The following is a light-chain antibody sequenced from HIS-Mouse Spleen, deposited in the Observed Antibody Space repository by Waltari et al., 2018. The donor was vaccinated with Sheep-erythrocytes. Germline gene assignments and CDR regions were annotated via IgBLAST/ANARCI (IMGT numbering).Light chain of an antibody. CDR1: SSDVGGYNY. J-gene: IGLJ3*02. CDR3: SSYAGSNNWV. Sequence: QSALTQPPSASGSPGQSVTISCPGTSSDVGGYNYVSWYQQHPGKSPKPMIYEVSKRPSGVPDRFSGSKSCNTASLTVSGLQAEDEADYYCSSYAGSNNWVFGGGTKLTVL. V-gene: IGLV2-8*01. CDR2: EVS.